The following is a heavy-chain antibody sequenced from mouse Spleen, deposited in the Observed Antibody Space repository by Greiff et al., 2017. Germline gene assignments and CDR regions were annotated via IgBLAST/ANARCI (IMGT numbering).Heavy chain of an antibody. CDR2: IYPGSGNT. Sequence: QVQLKESGAELVRPGASVKLSCKASGYTFTDYYINWVKQRPGQGLEWIARIYPGSGNTYYNEKFKGKATLTAEKSSSTAYMQLSSLTSEDSAVYFCARGDLLPRGYWGQGTTLTVSS. D-gene: IGHD1-1*01. CDR1: GYTFTDYY. CDR3: ARGDLLPRGY. V-gene: IGHV1-76*01. J-gene: IGHJ2*01.